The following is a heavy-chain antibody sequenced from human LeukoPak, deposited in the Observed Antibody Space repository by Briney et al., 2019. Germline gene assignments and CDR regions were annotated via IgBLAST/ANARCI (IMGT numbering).Heavy chain of an antibody. D-gene: IGHD3-10*01. CDR1: GYSFTSYW. CDR2: IYPGDSDT. Sequence: LGESLKISCKGSGYSFTSYWIGWVRQMPGKGLEWMGIIYPGDSDTRYSPSFQGQVTISADKSISTAYLQWSSLKASDTAMYYCARYNAGSYYNALMVEHFYLWGQGTLVTVSS. J-gene: IGHJ1*01. V-gene: IGHV5-51*01. CDR3: ARYNAGSYYNALMVEHFYL.